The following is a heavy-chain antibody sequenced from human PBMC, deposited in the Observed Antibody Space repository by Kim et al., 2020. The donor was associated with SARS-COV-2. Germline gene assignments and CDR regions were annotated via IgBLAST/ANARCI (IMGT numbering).Heavy chain of an antibody. D-gene: IGHD4-17*01. J-gene: IGHJ5*02. CDR3: ARGPGSAVTRPNNWFDP. CDR2: INHSGST. Sequence: SLSGYYWNWIRQPPGKGLEWIGEINHSGSTNYNPSLKSRVSLSADKSKNQFSLTLSSVTAADTAVYYCARGPGSAVTRPNNWFDPWGQGTLAT. V-gene: IGHV4-34*01. CDR1: SLSGYY.